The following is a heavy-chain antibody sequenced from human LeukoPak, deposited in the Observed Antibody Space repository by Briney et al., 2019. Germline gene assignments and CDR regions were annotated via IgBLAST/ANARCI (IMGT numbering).Heavy chain of an antibody. CDR1: GGSFSGYY. CDR2: IYYSGST. J-gene: IGHJ3*02. D-gene: IGHD4-17*01. Sequence: SETLSLTCAVYGGSFSGYYWSWIRQPPGKGLEWIGYIYYSGSTNYNPSLKSRVTISVDTSKNQFSLKLSSVTAADTAVYYCARPTVTTDDAFDIWGQGTMVTVSS. CDR3: ARPTVTTDDAFDI. V-gene: IGHV4-59*01.